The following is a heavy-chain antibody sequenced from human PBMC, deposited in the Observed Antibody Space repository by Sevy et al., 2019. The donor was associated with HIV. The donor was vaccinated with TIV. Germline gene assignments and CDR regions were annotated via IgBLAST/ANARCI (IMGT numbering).Heavy chain of an antibody. J-gene: IGHJ4*02. CDR2: LSFGCGGI. D-gene: IGHD2-8*01. V-gene: IGHV3-23*01. CDR1: GFTFSKYS. Sequence: QLGGSLRLSCAASGFTFSKYSMSWVRQPPGKGLEWVSTLSFGCGGINYADSVKGRFTISRDNSNSSVYLQMNNLRPEDTAVYYCAREGCTKPHDYWGQGTLVTVSS. CDR3: AREGCTKPHDY.